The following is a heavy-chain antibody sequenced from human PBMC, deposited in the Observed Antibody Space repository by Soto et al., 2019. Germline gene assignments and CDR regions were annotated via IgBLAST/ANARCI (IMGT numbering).Heavy chain of an antibody. V-gene: IGHV3-11*01. CDR3: ARDTPYYDILTGSGGGYFQH. Sequence: GGSLRLSCAASGFTFSDYYMSWIRQAPGKGLEWVSYISSSGSTIYYADSVKGRFTISRDNAKNSLYLQMNSLRAEDTAVYYCARDTPYYDILTGSGGGYFQHWGQGTLVTVSS. J-gene: IGHJ1*01. D-gene: IGHD3-9*01. CDR2: ISSSGSTI. CDR1: GFTFSDYY.